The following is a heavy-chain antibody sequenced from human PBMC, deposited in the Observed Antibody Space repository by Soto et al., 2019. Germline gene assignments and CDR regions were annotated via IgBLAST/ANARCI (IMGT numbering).Heavy chain of an antibody. CDR3: ASVERGYSFGLISYYYYMDV. D-gene: IGHD5-18*01. CDR1: GLTVSSNS. J-gene: IGHJ6*03. CDR2: IYSGGST. V-gene: IGHV3-66*01. Sequence: EVQLVESGGGLVQPGGSLRLSCAASGLTVSSNSMSWVRQAPGKGLEWVSVIYSGGSTYCADSVKDRFTISRDNSKYTLYLQMNSLRAEDTAVYYCASVERGYSFGLISYYYYMDVWGKGTTVTVSS.